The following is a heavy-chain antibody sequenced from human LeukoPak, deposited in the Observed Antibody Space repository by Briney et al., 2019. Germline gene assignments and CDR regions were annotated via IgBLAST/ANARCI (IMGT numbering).Heavy chain of an antibody. Sequence: SETLSLTCTVSGGSISSGSYYWSWIRQPAGKGLEWIGRIYTSGSTNYNPSLKSRVTISVDTSKNQFSLKLSSVTAADTALYYCARDCSSTSCPHNWFDPWGQGTLVTVSS. CDR1: GGSISSGSYY. CDR2: IYTSGST. D-gene: IGHD2-2*01. J-gene: IGHJ5*02. CDR3: ARDCSSTSCPHNWFDP. V-gene: IGHV4-61*02.